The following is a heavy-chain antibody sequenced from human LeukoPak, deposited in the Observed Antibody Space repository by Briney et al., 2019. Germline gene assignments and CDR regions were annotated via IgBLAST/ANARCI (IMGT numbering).Heavy chain of an antibody. D-gene: IGHD3-10*01. CDR2: IKEDGSET. V-gene: IGHV3-7*01. CDR3: ARDRGFFLFDY. Sequence: GGSLRLSCAASGFTFGNHWMTWVRQAPGKGLEWLAHIKEDGSETAYVDSVRGRFTISRDNAKNSLYLQMSRLRDEDTAVYYCARDRGFFLFDYWGQGTLVSVSS. CDR1: GFTFGNHW. J-gene: IGHJ4*02.